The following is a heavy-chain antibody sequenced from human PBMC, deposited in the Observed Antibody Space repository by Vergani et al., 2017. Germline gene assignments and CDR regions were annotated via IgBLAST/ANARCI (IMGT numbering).Heavy chain of an antibody. D-gene: IGHD6-19*01. CDR2: TWYDGNNK. CDR3: ARDRRGEYWGAVAGTDYYYYGMDV. V-gene: IGHV3-33*01. Sequence: QVQLVESGGGVVQPGRSLRLSCAASGFTFNQYGMHWVRQAPGKGLEWVAVTWYDGNNKQYADSVKGRFTISRDNSKSTMYLQMNSLRDEDTGVYYCARDRRGEYWGAVAGTDYYYYGMDVWGQGTTVTVSS. CDR1: GFTFNQYG. J-gene: IGHJ6*02.